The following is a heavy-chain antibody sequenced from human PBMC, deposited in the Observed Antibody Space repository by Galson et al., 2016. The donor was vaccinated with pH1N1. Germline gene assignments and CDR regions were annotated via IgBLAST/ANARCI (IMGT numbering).Heavy chain of an antibody. J-gene: IGHJ2*01. Sequence: SLRLSCAASGFTFSSYWMHWVRQSPGKGLVWVSRINSDGSSTKYADSVKGRFTISRDNAKNTLYLQMNSLRAEDTAMYYCARFEYGDYVKYSDLWGRGTLVTVSS. V-gene: IGHV3-74*01. CDR3: ARFEYGDYVKYSDL. D-gene: IGHD4-17*01. CDR2: INSDGSST. CDR1: GFTFSSYW.